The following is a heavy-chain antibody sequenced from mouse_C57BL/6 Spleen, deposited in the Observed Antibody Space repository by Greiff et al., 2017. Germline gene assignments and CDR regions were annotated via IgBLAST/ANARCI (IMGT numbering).Heavy chain of an antibody. CDR2: IRSKSNNYAT. Sequence: DVMLVESGGGLVQPKGSLKLSCAASGFSFNTYAMNWVRQAPGKGLEWVARIRSKSNNYATYYADSVKDRITISRDDSESMLYLQMNNLKAEDTAMYYCVRYGYDYAMDYWGQGTSVTVSS. D-gene: IGHD2-2*01. J-gene: IGHJ4*01. CDR1: GFSFNTYA. V-gene: IGHV10-1*01. CDR3: VRYGYDYAMDY.